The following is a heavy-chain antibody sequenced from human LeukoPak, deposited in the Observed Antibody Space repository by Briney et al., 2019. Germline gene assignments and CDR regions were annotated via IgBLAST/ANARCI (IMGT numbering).Heavy chain of an antibody. CDR3: AKQVVSLRPLDY. D-gene: IGHD2-8*02. Sequence: GGSLRLSCAASGFTFSRYAMTWVRQTPGKGLEWVSIISGSGDDMYYADSVKGRFTISRDNSKNTLYLQMNSLRAEDTAVYYCAKQVVSLRPLDYWGQGTLVTVSS. V-gene: IGHV3-23*01. J-gene: IGHJ4*02. CDR1: GFTFSRYA. CDR2: ISGSGDDM.